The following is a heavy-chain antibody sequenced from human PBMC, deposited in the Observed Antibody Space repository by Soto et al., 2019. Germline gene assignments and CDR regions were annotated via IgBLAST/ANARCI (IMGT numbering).Heavy chain of an antibody. J-gene: IGHJ4*02. D-gene: IGHD4-17*01. V-gene: IGHV4-31*03. Sequence: QVQLQESGPGLVKPSQTLSLTCTVSGGSISTGGYYWTWIRQHPGKGLECIGYIYYSGSTYYNPSLKSRVTISVDTSKNQFSLKLSSVTAADTAVYYCARGLSVTIFEKWGQGTLVTVSS. CDR3: ARGLSVTIFEK. CDR1: GGSISTGGYY. CDR2: IYYSGST.